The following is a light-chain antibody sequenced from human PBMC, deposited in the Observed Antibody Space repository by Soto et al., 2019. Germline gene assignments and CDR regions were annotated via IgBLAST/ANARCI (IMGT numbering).Light chain of an antibody. V-gene: IGKV1-39*01. CDR1: QSISSY. Sequence: DIQMTQSPSSLSASVGDRVTITGRASQSISSYLNWYQQKPGTAPNLLIHAAFNLQSGVPSRFSGSGSGTDFTLTISSLQPEDFATYYCQQSYSFPRTFGQGNKVEIK. J-gene: IGKJ1*01. CDR3: QQSYSFPRT. CDR2: AAF.